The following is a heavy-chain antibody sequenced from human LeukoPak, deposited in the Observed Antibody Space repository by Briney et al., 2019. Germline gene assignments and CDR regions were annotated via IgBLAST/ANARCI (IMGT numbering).Heavy chain of an antibody. V-gene: IGHV3-21*01. CDR3: AGQSRLGYCSGGSCYSQPFDP. D-gene: IGHD2-15*01. Sequence: GGSLRLSCAASGFTFSTYNMNWVRQAPGKGLEWVSSISGSSSYIYYADSVKGRFSISRDNAKNSLYLQMNSLRAEDTAVYYCAGQSRLGYCSGGSCYSQPFDPWGQGTLVTVSS. CDR2: ISGSSSYI. J-gene: IGHJ5*02. CDR1: GFTFSTYN.